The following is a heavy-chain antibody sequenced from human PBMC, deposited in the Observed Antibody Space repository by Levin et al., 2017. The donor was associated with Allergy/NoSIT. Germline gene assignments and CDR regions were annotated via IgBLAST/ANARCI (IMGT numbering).Heavy chain of an antibody. D-gene: IGHD3-3*01. CDR3: ARGGVGFLEWLPFDY. Sequence: PGGSLRLSCAASGFTFSSYAMHWVRQAPGKGLEWVAVISYDGSNKYYADSVKGRFTISRDNSKNTLYLQMNSLRAEDTAVYYCARGGVGFLEWLPFDYWGQGTLVTVSS. CDR2: ISYDGSNK. V-gene: IGHV3-30-3*01. CDR1: GFTFSSYA. J-gene: IGHJ4*02.